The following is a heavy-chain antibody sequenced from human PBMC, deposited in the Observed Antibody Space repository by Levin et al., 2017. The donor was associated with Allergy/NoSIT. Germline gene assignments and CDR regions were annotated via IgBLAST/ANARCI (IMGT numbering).Heavy chain of an antibody. V-gene: IGHV3-23*01. J-gene: IGHJ4*02. CDR2: ISGSGDAT. D-gene: IGHD2-15*01. CDR1: GFTFSSDV. Sequence: GASVKVSCAASGFTFSSDVMSWVRQAPGKGREGVSGISGSGDATYYADSVRGRFTISRDNSKNMLSLQMNSLRAEDTALYYCAKGSYCSAGTCDARLGYWGQGTLVTVSS. CDR3: AKGSYCSAGTCDARLGY.